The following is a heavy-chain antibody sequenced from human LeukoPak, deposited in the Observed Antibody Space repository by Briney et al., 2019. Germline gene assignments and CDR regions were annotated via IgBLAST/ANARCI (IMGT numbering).Heavy chain of an antibody. J-gene: IGHJ5*02. CDR2: IDPKNGNT. D-gene: IGHD3-10*01. CDR1: GYTFINSG. V-gene: IGHV1-18*01. Sequence: GASVKVSCEASGYTFINSGISWVRQAPGQGLEWMGWIDPKNGNTEYAQKVQDRVTLTTDTSTSTAYLELRSLRFDDTAVYYCAREWMGAAAMVRGEWWFDPWGQGTLVTVSS. CDR3: AREWMGAAAMVRGEWWFDP.